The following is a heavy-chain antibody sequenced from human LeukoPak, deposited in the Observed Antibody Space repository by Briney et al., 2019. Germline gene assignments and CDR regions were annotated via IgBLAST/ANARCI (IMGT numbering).Heavy chain of an antibody. CDR1: GYTITDYY. CDR2: IIPNTGGT. J-gene: IGHJ2*01. Sequence: VASVKVSCKASGYTITDYYLHWVRQAPGQGLEWMGWIIPNTGGTNYAQKFQDWVTMSSDTSISTAHMELSSLRSDDTAVYYCARGSPSYAQWHFDLWGRGTLVTVSS. CDR3: ARGSPSYAQWHFDL. D-gene: IGHD2/OR15-2a*01. V-gene: IGHV1-2*04.